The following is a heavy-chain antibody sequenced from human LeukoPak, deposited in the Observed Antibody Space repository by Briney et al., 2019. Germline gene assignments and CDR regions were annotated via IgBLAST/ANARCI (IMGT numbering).Heavy chain of an antibody. J-gene: IGHJ4*02. V-gene: IGHV1-69*05. CDR1: GGTFSSYA. CDR3: ARDPTDDILTGYFPSEGFAY. CDR2: IIPIFGTA. D-gene: IGHD3-9*01. Sequence: ASVKVSCKASGGTFSSYAISWVRQAPGQGLEWMGRIIPIFGTANYAQKFQGRVTITTDESTSTAYMELSSLRSEDTAVYYCARDPTDDILTGYFPSEGFAYWGQGTLVTVSS.